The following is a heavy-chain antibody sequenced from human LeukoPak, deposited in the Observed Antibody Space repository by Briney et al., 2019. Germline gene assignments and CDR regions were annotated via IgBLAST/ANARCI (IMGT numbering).Heavy chain of an antibody. D-gene: IGHD6-19*01. CDR2: IYSSGST. CDR3: ARVGSSGWYTWFDP. V-gene: IGHV4-4*07. CDR1: GGSISSYY. J-gene: IGHJ5*02. Sequence: PSETLSLTCTVSGGSISSYYWSWIRQPAGKGLEWIGRIYSSGSTNYNPSLKSRVTMSVDTSKNQFSLRLGSVTAADTAVYYCARVGSSGWYTWFDPWGQGTLVTVSS.